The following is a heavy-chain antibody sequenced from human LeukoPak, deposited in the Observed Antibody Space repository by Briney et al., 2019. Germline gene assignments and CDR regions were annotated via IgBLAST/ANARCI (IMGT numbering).Heavy chain of an antibody. CDR1: GGSFSGYY. Sequence: PSETLSLTCAVCGGSFSGYYWSWIRQPPGKGLEWIGEINHSGSTNYNPSLKSRVTISVDTSKNQFSLKLSSVTAADTAVYYCASYSSTSLYYFDYWGQGTLVTVSS. D-gene: IGHD2-2*01. CDR3: ASYSSTSLYYFDY. V-gene: IGHV4-34*01. CDR2: INHSGST. J-gene: IGHJ4*02.